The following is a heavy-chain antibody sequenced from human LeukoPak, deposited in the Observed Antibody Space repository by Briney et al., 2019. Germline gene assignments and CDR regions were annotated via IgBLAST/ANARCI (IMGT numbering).Heavy chain of an antibody. CDR1: GYTFTSYG. J-gene: IGHJ4*01. Sequence: ASVSVSCRASGYTFTSYGISWVRQDPGQGLEWMGWISAYNGNTKYAQKLQGRVTMTTDTATSRAYMELRSVKSDDTAVYYGARDPSHYSGGWYKRFDYWGQGTLVTVSS. CDR3: ARDPSHYSGGWYKRFDY. V-gene: IGHV1-18*01. CDR2: ISAYNGNT. D-gene: IGHD6-19*01.